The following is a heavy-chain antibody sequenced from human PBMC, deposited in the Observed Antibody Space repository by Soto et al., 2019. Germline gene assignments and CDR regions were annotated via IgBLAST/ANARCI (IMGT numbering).Heavy chain of an antibody. CDR3: ARVYCSSTSCYKYGMDV. CDR2: ISYDGSNK. J-gene: IGHJ6*02. V-gene: IGHV3-30-3*01. CDR1: GFTFSSYA. D-gene: IGHD2-2*02. Sequence: QVQLVESGGGVVQPGRSLRLSCAASGFTFSSYAMHWVRQAPGKGLEWVAVISYDGSNKYYADSVKGRFTISRDNSKNTLYLQMNSLRAEDTAVYYCARVYCSSTSCYKYGMDVWGPGTTVTVSS.